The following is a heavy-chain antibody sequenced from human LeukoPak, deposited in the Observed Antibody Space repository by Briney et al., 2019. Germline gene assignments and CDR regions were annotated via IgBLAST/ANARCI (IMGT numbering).Heavy chain of an antibody. CDR3: AREPGSYSISYRVDS. J-gene: IGHJ4*02. CDR1: GDSVSSNSAA. D-gene: IGHD6-6*01. V-gene: IGHV6-1*01. Sequence: SQTLSLTCAVSGDSVSSNSAAWHWIRQSPSRGLEWLGRTYYKSKWYNDYALSVKSRITINPDTSENQFSLHLNSVTPEDTAVYYCAREPGSYSISYRVDSWGQGTLVTVSS. CDR2: TYYKSKWYN.